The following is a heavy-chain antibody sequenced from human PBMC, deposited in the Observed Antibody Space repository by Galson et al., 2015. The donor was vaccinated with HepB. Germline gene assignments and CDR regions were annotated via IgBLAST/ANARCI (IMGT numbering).Heavy chain of an antibody. V-gene: IGHV3-73*01. CDR1: GFTFSGSV. J-gene: IGHJ4*02. Sequence: SLRLSCAASGFTFSGSVMHWVRQASGKGLEWVGRITSKAHSYATVYAASVEGRFTISRDDSKNTAYLQMNSLKTEDTAVYYCTTPLGATTQGDYWGQRTLVTVSS. D-gene: IGHD1-26*01. CDR2: ITSKAHSYAT. CDR3: TTPLGATTQGDY.